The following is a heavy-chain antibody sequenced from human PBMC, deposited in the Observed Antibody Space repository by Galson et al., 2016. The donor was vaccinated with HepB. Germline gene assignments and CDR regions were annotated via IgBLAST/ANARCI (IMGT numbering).Heavy chain of an antibody. CDR3: ATKPRYCSGENCYYLGMDV. CDR1: GVTFRSYI. D-gene: IGHD2-15*01. CDR2: IIPIFHNV. J-gene: IGHJ6*02. V-gene: IGHV1-69*13. Sequence: SVKVSCKASGVTFRSYIITWVRQAPGQGLEWMGGIIPIFHNVRSAQKFQGRVKITADASTSTAYMELRSLTPEDTAVHYCATKPRYCSGENCYYLGMDVWGQGTTVTVSS.